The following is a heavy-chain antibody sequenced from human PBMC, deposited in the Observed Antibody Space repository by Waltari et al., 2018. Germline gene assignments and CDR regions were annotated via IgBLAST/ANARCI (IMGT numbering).Heavy chain of an antibody. CDR1: GGSISSYY. D-gene: IGHD6-19*01. J-gene: IGHJ4*02. CDR3: ARDSGSSGVDY. V-gene: IGHV4-59*01. CDR2: IYYSGST. Sequence: QVQLQESGPGLVKPSETLSLTCTVSGGSISSYYCSWIRQPPGKGLEWIGYIYYSGSTNYNPSLKSRVTISVDTSKNQFSLKLSSVTAADTAVYYCARDSGSSGVDYWGQGTLVTVSS.